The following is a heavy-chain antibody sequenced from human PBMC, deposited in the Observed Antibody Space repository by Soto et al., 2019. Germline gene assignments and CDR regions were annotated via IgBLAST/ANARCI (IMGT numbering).Heavy chain of an antibody. J-gene: IGHJ4*02. Sequence: VGSLRLSCSASGFPFSRFAIHWVRQAPGKGLVYVSGISFNGGDTYHADSVKGRFSISRDNSKNTVYLQMSSLRAEDTAVYYCVKDGAVTFSGWFFDYWGQGTPVTVSS. D-gene: IGHD4-4*01. CDR1: GFPFSRFA. CDR2: ISFNGGDT. V-gene: IGHV3-64D*06. CDR3: VKDGAVTFSGWFFDY.